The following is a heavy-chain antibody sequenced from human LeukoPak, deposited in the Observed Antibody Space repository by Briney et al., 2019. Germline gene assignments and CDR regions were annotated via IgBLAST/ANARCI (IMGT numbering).Heavy chain of an antibody. D-gene: IGHD3-10*01. J-gene: IGHJ4*02. V-gene: IGHV3-30*04. Sequence: PGRSLRLSCAASGFTFSSYAMHWVRQAPGKGLEWVAVISYDGSNKYYADSVKGRFTISRDDSKNTLYLQINSLKTEDTALYYCTTGTRPMVRGVITEYWGQGTLVTVSS. CDR3: TTGTRPMVRGVITEY. CDR1: GFTFSSYA. CDR2: ISYDGSNK.